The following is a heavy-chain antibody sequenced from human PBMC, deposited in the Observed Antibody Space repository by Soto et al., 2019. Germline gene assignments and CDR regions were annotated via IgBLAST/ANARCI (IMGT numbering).Heavy chain of an antibody. V-gene: IGHV3-33*01. Sequence: QVQLVESGGGVVQPGRSLRLSCAASGFTFSSYGMHWVRQGPGKGLEWVAVIWYDGSNKYYADSVKGRFTISRDNSKNTLYLQMNSLRAEDTAVYYCARDCGGDCYPPYNWFDPWGQGTLVTVSS. CDR3: ARDCGGDCYPPYNWFDP. D-gene: IGHD2-21*02. J-gene: IGHJ5*02. CDR1: GFTFSSYG. CDR2: IWYDGSNK.